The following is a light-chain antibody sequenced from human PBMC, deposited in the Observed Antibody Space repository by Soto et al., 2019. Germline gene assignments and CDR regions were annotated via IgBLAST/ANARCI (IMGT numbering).Light chain of an antibody. CDR3: QQYDNLPLT. J-gene: IGKJ4*01. Sequence: DIQMTPSPSSLSASVGERVTITFQASQDISNYLNWYQQKPGKAPKLLIYDASNLETGVPSRFSGSGSGTDFTFTISSLQPEDIATYYCQQYDNLPLTFGGGTKVEIK. CDR2: DAS. CDR1: QDISNY. V-gene: IGKV1-33*01.